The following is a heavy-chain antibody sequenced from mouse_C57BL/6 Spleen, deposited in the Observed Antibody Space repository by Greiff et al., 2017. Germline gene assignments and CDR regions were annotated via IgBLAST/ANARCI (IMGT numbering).Heavy chain of an antibody. CDR1: GFTFSDYG. V-gene: IGHV5-17*01. CDR2: ISSGSSTI. Sequence: DVMLVESGGGLVKPGGSLKLSCAASGFTFSDYGMHWVRQAPERGLEWVAYISSGSSTIYYADTVKGRFTISRDNAKNTLFLQMTSLRSEDTAMYYCAREVGRYYFDYWGQGTTLTVSS. J-gene: IGHJ2*01. CDR3: AREVGRYYFDY. D-gene: IGHD1-1*02.